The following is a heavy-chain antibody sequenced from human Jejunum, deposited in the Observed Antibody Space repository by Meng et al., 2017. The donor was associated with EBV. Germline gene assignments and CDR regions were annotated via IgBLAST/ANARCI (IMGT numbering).Heavy chain of an antibody. CDR3: ARDHPHDSSSSCFDL. CDR1: GFTFSYYY. Sequence: HVQLVESGGGLVKPGGYLRLSCGASGFTFSYYYMSWFRQAPGKGLEWISYISDDSSIRKYADSVKGRFTISRDNTRNSLYLQMNSLRAEDTAVYYCARDHPHDSSSSCFDLWGQGTLGNVSS. D-gene: IGHD3-22*01. CDR2: ISDDSSIR. J-gene: IGHJ4*02. V-gene: IGHV3-11*01.